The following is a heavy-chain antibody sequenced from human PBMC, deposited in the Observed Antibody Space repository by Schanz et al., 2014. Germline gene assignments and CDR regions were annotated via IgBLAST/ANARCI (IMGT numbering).Heavy chain of an antibody. CDR2: INTSGGSR. D-gene: IGHD6-13*01. CDR1: GFTVSSNY. CDR3: TKEDATALWYFEH. V-gene: IGHV3-53*01. Sequence: VQLVESGGGVVQPGRSLRLSCVASGFTVSSNYMGWVRQAPGKGLEWVSGINTSGGSRYYAESVKGRFTISRDNSKNLVVLQMNSLRVDDTAVYYCTKEDATALWYFEHWGQGTLVTVSS. J-gene: IGHJ4*02.